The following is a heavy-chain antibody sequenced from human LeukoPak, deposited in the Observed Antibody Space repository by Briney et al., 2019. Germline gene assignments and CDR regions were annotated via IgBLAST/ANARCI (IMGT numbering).Heavy chain of an antibody. CDR2: ISYDGSNK. CDR3: ARAVGPFDY. Sequence: GGSLRLSCAASGFTFSSYAMHWVRQAPGKGLEWVAVISYDGSNKYYADSVKGRFTISRDNSKNTLYLQMNSLRAEDTAVYFCARAVGPFDYWGQGTLVTVSS. V-gene: IGHV3-30-3*01. CDR1: GFTFSSYA. J-gene: IGHJ4*02.